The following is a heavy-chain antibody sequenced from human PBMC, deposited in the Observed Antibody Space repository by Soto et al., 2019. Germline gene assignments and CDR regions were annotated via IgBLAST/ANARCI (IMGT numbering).Heavy chain of an antibody. CDR1: GGSFSGYY. CDR3: ARSIVGTYYFDY. V-gene: IGHV4-34*01. D-gene: IGHD1-26*01. CDR2: INHSGST. Sequence: PSETLSLTCAVYGGSFSGYYWSWIRQPPGKGLEGIGEINHSGSTNYNPSLQSRVTISVDTSKNPFSLKLSSVTAADTAVYYCARSIVGTYYFDYWGQGTLVTVSS. J-gene: IGHJ4*02.